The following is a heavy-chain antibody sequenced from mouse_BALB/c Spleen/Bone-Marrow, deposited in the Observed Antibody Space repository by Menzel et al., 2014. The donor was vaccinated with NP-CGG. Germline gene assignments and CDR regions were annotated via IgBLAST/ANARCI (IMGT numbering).Heavy chain of an antibody. CDR2: IDPSTSET. D-gene: IGHD3-3*01. Sequence: VQLQESGPDLVRPGSSVKMSCKASDYTFTTYWMHWVKQRPGQGLEWIGMIDPSTSETRLNQKFKDKATLIVDKSSNTAYMQLSSLTSEDSAVYYCARRALAMDYWGQGTSVAVSS. V-gene: IGHV1-52*01. J-gene: IGHJ4*01. CDR3: ARRALAMDY. CDR1: DYTFTTYW.